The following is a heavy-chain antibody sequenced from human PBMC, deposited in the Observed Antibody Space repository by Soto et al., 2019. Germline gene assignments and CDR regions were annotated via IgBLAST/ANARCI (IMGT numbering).Heavy chain of an antibody. CDR3: ARLHCNSPNCVPLDP. Sequence: SETLPLTCSVSGGSISRVSYYWGWIRQPPGKGLEWIGSIYYSGSAYYSPSLKSRVTMSVDTSKNQLSLELRSVTAADTAVYYCARLHCNSPNCVPLDPWGQGTLVAVS. D-gene: IGHD2-2*01. J-gene: IGHJ5*02. CDR2: IYYSGSA. CDR1: GGSISRVSYY. V-gene: IGHV4-39*01.